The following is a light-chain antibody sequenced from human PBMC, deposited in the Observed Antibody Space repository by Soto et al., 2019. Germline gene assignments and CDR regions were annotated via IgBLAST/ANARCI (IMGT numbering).Light chain of an antibody. Sequence: EIVMTQSPATLSVSPGERATLSCRASQSVSSNLAWYQQKAGQAPRLLMYGASTRATGIPARFSGSGSGTEFTLTISSLQSEDFAVYYCHQYNKWPSFTFGGGTKVEIK. CDR1: QSVSSN. CDR2: GAS. V-gene: IGKV3-15*01. J-gene: IGKJ4*01. CDR3: HQYNKWPSFT.